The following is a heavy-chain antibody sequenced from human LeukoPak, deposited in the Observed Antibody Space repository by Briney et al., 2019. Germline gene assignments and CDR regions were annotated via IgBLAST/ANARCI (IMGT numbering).Heavy chain of an antibody. CDR2: IYYSGNT. V-gene: IGHV4-59*01. J-gene: IGHJ5*02. Sequence: SETLSLTCTVSGGSISNKYWSWIRQPPGKGLEWIGYIYYSGNTNYNPSLKSRVTISVDTSKNQFSLKLSSVTAADTAVYYCARDGSGWYHWFDPWGQGTLVTVSS. D-gene: IGHD6-19*01. CDR1: GGSISNKY. CDR3: ARDGSGWYHWFDP.